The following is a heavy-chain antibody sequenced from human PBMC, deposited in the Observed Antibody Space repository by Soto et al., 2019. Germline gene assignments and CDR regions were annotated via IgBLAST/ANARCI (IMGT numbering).Heavy chain of an antibody. CDR1: GGSFSGYY. Sequence: SETLSLTCAVYGGSFSGYYWSWIRQPPGKGLEWIGEINHSGSTNYNPSLKSRVTISVDTSENQFSLKLSSVTAADTAVYYCARATQDIVVVVAATGYFDYWGQGTLVTVSS. CDR2: INHSGST. D-gene: IGHD2-15*01. J-gene: IGHJ4*02. CDR3: ARATQDIVVVVAATGYFDY. V-gene: IGHV4-34*01.